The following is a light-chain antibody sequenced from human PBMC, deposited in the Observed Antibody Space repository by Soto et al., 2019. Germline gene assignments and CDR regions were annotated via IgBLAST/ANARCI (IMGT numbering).Light chain of an antibody. J-gene: IGLJ1*01. Sequence: QSALTQPASVSGSPGQSITISCTATSNDLSLYNFVSWYQQHPGKAPKLVIYKVTNRPSGVSNRFSGSRSGNTASLTISGLQAEDEADYYCCSYTGSSNYVFGTGTKLTVL. CDR1: SNDLSLYNF. CDR2: KVT. V-gene: IGLV2-14*01. CDR3: CSYTGSSNYV.